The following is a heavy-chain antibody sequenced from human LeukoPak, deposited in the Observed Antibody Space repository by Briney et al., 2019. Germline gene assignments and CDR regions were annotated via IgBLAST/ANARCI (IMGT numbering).Heavy chain of an antibody. CDR2: ITGSGAFT. J-gene: IGHJ4*02. CDR3: AKRSAESSGYFNY. D-gene: IGHD6-19*01. CDR1: GFTFIKYS. V-gene: IGHV3-23*01. Sequence: GGSLRLSCAASGFTFIKYSMTWVRQAPGKGLEWVSAITGSGAFTDYADSVKGRFTISRDNSKNTLYLQMNSLRAEDTAVYYCAKRSAESSGYFNYWGQGILVTVSS.